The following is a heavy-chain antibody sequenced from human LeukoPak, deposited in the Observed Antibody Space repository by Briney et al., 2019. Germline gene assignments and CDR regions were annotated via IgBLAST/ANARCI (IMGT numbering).Heavy chain of an antibody. J-gene: IGHJ6*02. CDR3: ARDGSTIFGVVIKSGMDV. CDR2: ISSSSSYI. V-gene: IGHV3-21*01. Sequence: AGGSLRLSCAASGFTVSSNYMSWVRQAPGKGLEWVSSISSSSSYIYYADSVKGRFTISRDNAKNSLYLQMNSLRAEDTAVYYCARDGSTIFGVVIKSGMDVWGQGTTVTVSS. D-gene: IGHD3-3*01. CDR1: GFTVSSNY.